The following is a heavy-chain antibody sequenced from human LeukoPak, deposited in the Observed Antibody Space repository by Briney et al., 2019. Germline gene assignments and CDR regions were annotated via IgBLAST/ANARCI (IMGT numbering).Heavy chain of an antibody. Sequence: PGGSLILSCAASGFTFSDYYMSWIRQAPGKGLEWVSYISSSGSTIYYADSVKGRFTISRDNAKNSLYLQMNSPRAEDTAVYYCARCPAGLYYYYYMDVWGKGTTVTVSS. CDR1: GFTFSDYY. V-gene: IGHV3-11*04. J-gene: IGHJ6*03. CDR2: ISSSGSTI. D-gene: IGHD2-2*01. CDR3: ARCPAGLYYYYYMDV.